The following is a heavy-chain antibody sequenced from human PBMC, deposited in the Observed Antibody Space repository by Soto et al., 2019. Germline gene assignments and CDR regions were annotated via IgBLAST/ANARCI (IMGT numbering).Heavy chain of an antibody. V-gene: IGHV4-31*03. Sequence: PSGTLSLTCTVSGGSISSGGYYWGWIRQHPGKGLEWIGYIYYSGSTYYNPSLKSRVTISVDTSKNQFSLKLSSVTAADTAVYYCARGMIQWIVYYYGSGTTWSWFDPWGQGTLVTVSS. CDR3: ARGMIQWIVYYYGSGTTWSWFDP. D-gene: IGHD3-10*01. CDR1: GGSISSGGYY. CDR2: IYYSGST. J-gene: IGHJ5*02.